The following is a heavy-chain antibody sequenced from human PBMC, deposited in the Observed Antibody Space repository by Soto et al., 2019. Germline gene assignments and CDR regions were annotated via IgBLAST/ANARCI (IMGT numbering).Heavy chain of an antibody. D-gene: IGHD3-3*01. CDR2: LSGSGGTT. J-gene: IGHJ4*02. CDR1: GFTFNNYD. V-gene: IGHV3-23*01. CDR3: AKSINFAGVQSNLER. Sequence: EVELLESGGGLVQPGGSLRLSCSASGFTFNNYDMNWVRQAPGKGLEWVSVLSGSGGTTYYSDSVSGRFIISRDISKKMLSLQRNSLRAEDTAIYYCAKSINFAGVQSNLERRGQGTLVTVS.